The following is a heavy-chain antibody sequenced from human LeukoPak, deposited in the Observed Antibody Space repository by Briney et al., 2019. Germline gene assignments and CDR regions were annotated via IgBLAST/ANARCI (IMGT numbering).Heavy chain of an antibody. Sequence: PGRSLRLSCAASGFTFSSYGLHWVRQAPGKGLEWVAVISHDGSKKYYADSVRGQFTISRDNSKNTLYLQMNSLRAEDTAVYYCARGYCSSTSCYLAYYFDYWGQGTLVTVSS. J-gene: IGHJ4*02. CDR1: GFTFSSYG. V-gene: IGHV3-30*03. CDR2: ISHDGSKK. CDR3: ARGYCSSTSCYLAYYFDY. D-gene: IGHD2-2*01.